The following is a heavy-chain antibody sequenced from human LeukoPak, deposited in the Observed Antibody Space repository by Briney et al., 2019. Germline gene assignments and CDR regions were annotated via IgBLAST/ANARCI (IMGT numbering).Heavy chain of an antibody. J-gene: IGHJ5*02. Sequence: GGSLRLSCAASGFTFSNAWMSWVRQAPGKGLEWVGRIKSKTDGGTTDYAAPVKGRFTISRDDSKNTLYLQMNSLKTEDTAVYYCTTDPITVIVVAPKHNWFDPWGQGTLVTVSS. CDR2: IKSKTDGGTT. V-gene: IGHV3-15*01. CDR1: GFTFSNAW. CDR3: TTDPITVIVVAPKHNWFDP. D-gene: IGHD3-22*01.